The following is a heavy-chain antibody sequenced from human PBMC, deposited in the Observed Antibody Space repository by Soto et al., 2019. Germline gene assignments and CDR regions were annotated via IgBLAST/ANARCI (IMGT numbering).Heavy chain of an antibody. J-gene: IGHJ3*02. Sequence: SETLSLTCTVSGGSISSSSYYWGWIRQPPGKGLEWIGSIYYSGSTYYNPSLKSRVTISVDTSKNQFSLKLSSVTAADTAVYYYARHPTVPGYSIPGLLYAFDIWGQGTMVTVSS. V-gene: IGHV4-39*01. CDR3: ARHPTVPGYSIPGLLYAFDI. D-gene: IGHD6-13*01. CDR1: GGSISSSSYY. CDR2: IYYSGST.